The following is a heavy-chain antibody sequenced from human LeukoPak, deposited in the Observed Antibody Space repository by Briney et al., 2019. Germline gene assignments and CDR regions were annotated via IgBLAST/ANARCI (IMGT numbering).Heavy chain of an antibody. CDR1: GFTFSNYR. CDR2: IEQDGSEK. V-gene: IGHV3-7*01. J-gene: IGHJ4*02. CDR3: ARGARYYDSSGYYYVVDY. Sequence: GGSLRLSCAASGFTFSNYRMSWVRQAPGKGLEWVANIEQDGSEKYYVDSVKGRFTISRDNAKNSLYLQMNSLRAEDTAVYYCARGARYYDSSGYYYVVDYWGQGTLVTVSS. D-gene: IGHD3-22*01.